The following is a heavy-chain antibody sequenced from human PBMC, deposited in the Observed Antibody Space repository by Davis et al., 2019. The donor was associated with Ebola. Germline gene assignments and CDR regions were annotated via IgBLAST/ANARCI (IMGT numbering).Heavy chain of an antibody. J-gene: IGHJ4*02. CDR2: INHSGST. D-gene: IGHD1-1*01. CDR1: GGSFSGYY. CDR3: ARNWYFDY. V-gene: IGHV4-34*01. Sequence: SETLSLTCAVYGGSFSGYYWSWIRQPPGKGLEWIGEINHSGSTNYNPSLKSRVTISVDTSKNQFSLKLSSVTAADTAVYYCARNWYFDYWGQGPRSPSPQ.